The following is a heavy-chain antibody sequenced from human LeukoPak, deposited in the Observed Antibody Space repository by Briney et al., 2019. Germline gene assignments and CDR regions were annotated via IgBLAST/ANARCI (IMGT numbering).Heavy chain of an antibody. V-gene: IGHV3-7*01. CDR2: IKQDGSEK. Sequence: SGGSLRLSCAASGLTVTNYWVSWVRQAPGKGLEGVANIKQDGSEKYHVDSVKSRLTISRDNAKSSLYLQMNGLRAEDTAVYYCARGGGDFWSAYYGGYYFDYWGQGTLATVSS. CDR3: ARGGGDFWSAYYGGYYFDY. D-gene: IGHD3-3*01. J-gene: IGHJ4*02. CDR1: GLTVTNYW.